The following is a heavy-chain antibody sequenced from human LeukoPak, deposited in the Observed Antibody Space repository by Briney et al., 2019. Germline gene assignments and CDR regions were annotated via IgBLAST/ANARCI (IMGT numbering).Heavy chain of an antibody. CDR2: ISSSSSYI. CDR3: ARSLVARISTSPGYYYGMDV. Sequence: GGSLRLSCAASGFTFSSYSMNWVRQAPGKGLEWVSSISSSSSYIYYADSVKGRFTISRDNAKNSLYLQMNSLRAEDTAVYYCARSLVARISTSPGYYYGMDVWGQGTTVTVSS. J-gene: IGHJ6*02. CDR1: GFTFSSYS. V-gene: IGHV3-21*01. D-gene: IGHD2-2*01.